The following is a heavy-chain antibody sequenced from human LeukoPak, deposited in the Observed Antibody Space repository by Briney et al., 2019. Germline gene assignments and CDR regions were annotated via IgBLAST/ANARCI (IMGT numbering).Heavy chain of an antibody. D-gene: IGHD2-15*01. CDR2: ISDSGGST. CDR1: GFPFSSYA. J-gene: IGHJ6*02. V-gene: IGHV3-64D*09. Sequence: GGSLRLSCAASGFPFSSYAMHWVRQAPGKGLEYVSAISDSGGSTYYADSVKGRSTISRDNSKNTLYLQMSSLRAEDTAVYFCVRGYSFGPYGMDVWGQGTTVTVSS. CDR3: VRGYSFGPYGMDV.